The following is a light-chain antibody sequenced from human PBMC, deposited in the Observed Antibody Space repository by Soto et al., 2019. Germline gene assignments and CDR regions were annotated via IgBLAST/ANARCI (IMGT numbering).Light chain of an antibody. V-gene: IGKV3-20*01. CDR1: QSVSSY. Sequence: IGLTQSPGPLSLSPGERGTLSCRASQSVSSYLAWYQHKPGQAPRLLIYGASARATGIPDRFSGGGSGTDFTLTISRLEPEDFAVYYCHQDTSSPQTFGQGTKVDI. CDR2: GAS. J-gene: IGKJ1*01. CDR3: HQDTSSPQT.